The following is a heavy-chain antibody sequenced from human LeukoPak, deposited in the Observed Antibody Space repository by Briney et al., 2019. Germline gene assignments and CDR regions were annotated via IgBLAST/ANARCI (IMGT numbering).Heavy chain of an antibody. V-gene: IGHV3-23*01. D-gene: IGHD3-22*01. CDR3: AKRGVVIRVILVGFHKEAYYFDS. CDR1: GFTLSNYG. J-gene: IGHJ4*02. CDR2: ISDSGGST. Sequence: GGSLRLSCAVSGFTLSNYGMSWVRQAPGKGLEWVAGISDSGGSTNYADSVKGRFTISRDNPKNTLYLQMNSLRAEDTAVYFCAKRGVVIRVILVGFHKEAYYFDSWGQGALVTVSS.